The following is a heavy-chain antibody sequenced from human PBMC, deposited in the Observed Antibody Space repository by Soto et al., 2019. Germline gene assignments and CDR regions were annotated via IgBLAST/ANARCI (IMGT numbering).Heavy chain of an antibody. V-gene: IGHV1-18*01. CDR3: ARFGRARTMNFSYNDGMDV. D-gene: IGHD3-22*01. Sequence: GPEVERPGASVNVSCKASGYTFSNYGITWVRQAPGQGLEWMGWISAYTGNIKYSQILKGRVTMTTDSSTTTAHMELRSLRADDTAVYYCARFGRARTMNFSYNDGMDVWGQGTPVTVSS. J-gene: IGHJ6*02. CDR2: ISAYTGNI. CDR1: GYTFSNYG.